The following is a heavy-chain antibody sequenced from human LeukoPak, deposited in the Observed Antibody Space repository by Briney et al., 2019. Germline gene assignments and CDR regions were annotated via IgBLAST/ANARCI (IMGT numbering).Heavy chain of an antibody. CDR2: IRSKANSYAT. CDR3: TRRLDSQVGQWLDAEYFQH. Sequence: PGGSLRLSCAASGFTFSGSAMHWVRQASGKGLEWVGRIRSKANSYATAYAASVKGRFTISRDDSKNTAYLQMNSLKTEDTAVYYCTRRLDSQVGQWLDAEYFQHWGQGTLVTVSS. CDR1: GFTFSGSA. J-gene: IGHJ1*01. D-gene: IGHD6-19*01. V-gene: IGHV3-73*01.